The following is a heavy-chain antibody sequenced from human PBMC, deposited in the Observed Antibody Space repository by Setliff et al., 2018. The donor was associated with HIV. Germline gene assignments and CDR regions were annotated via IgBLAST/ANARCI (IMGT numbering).Heavy chain of an antibody. CDR1: GGSICSGTYY. D-gene: IGHD6-13*01. J-gene: IGHJ3*02. CDR2: IYTSGST. CDR3: VRVIWYSGSGFAFEK. V-gene: IGHV4-61*02. Sequence: SETLSLTCTISGGSICSGTYYWTCIRQPAGKGREWIGRIYTSGSTKYNSSHKSRVTISVDTSKNRFPLKLSSVTAADTAVYYCVRVIWYSGSGFAFEKWGQGAMVTVSS.